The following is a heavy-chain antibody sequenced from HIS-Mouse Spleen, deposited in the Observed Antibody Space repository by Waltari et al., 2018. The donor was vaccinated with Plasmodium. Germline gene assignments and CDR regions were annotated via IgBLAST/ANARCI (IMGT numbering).Heavy chain of an antibody. Sequence: QVQLVQSGAEVKKPGASVKVSCKASGYTFTGSYMHWVRQAPGQGLEWRVWINPNIGGTNYAQKFQGRVTKTRDTSISTADMGLSRLGSDDTAVYYCASFRLDLWGRGTLVTVSS. CDR2: INPNIGGT. CDR3: ASFRLDL. CDR1: GYTFTGSY. J-gene: IGHJ2*01. V-gene: IGHV1-2*02.